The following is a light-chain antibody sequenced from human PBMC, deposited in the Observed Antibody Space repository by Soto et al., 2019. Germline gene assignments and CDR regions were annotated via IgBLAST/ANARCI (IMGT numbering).Light chain of an antibody. CDR2: DAP. CDR1: QSVSSY. Sequence: EIVLTQSPATLSLSPGERATLSCRASQSVSSYLAWYQQKPGQAPRLLIYDAPNRATGIPARFSGSGSGTDFTLSISSLEPQDFAGYYCQQRSTWPPITFGQGTRLDIK. CDR3: QQRSTWPPIT. V-gene: IGKV3-11*01. J-gene: IGKJ5*01.